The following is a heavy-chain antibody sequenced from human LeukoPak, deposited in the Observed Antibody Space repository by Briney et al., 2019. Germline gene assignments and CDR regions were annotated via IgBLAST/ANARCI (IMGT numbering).Heavy chain of an antibody. CDR2: ISRSGSIV. CDR1: GFTFSSYE. CDR3: ARDLYYYGSGNYVPGLPDY. J-gene: IGHJ4*02. Sequence: GGSLRLSCAASGFTFSSYEMNWVRPAPGKGLEWVSYISRSGSIVYYADSVKGRFTISRDDAKNLLYLQMNSLRAEDTAVYYCARDLYYYGSGNYVPGLPDYWGQGTLVTVSS. V-gene: IGHV3-48*03. D-gene: IGHD3-10*01.